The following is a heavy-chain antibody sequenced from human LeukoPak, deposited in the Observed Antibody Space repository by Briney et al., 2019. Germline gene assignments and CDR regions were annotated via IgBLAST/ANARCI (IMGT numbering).Heavy chain of an antibody. CDR2: VSGSGGTT. D-gene: IGHD3-22*01. J-gene: IGHJ4*02. CDR1: GFTFSSYA. CDR3: AKDRDYYDSSGYFDY. V-gene: IGHV3-23*01. Sequence: PGGSLRLSCAASGFTFSSYAMSWVRQAPGKGLEWVSTVSGSGGTTYYAGSVKGRFTISRDNSKNTLYLQMNSLRAEDTAVYYCAKDRDYYDSSGYFDYWGQGTLVTVSS.